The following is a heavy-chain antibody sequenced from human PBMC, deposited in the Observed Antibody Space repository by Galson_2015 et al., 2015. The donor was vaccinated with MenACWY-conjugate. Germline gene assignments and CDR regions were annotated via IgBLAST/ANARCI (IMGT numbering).Heavy chain of an antibody. D-gene: IGHD1-26*01. J-gene: IGHJ4*02. Sequence: CAASGFIFNTYWMHWVRQAPGKGLVWVSRINPGGSSTTYADSVKDRFTISRDNARNTLYLQMNSLRPDDTAVFYCAKSRGASFYFDSWGQGTLVTVSS. CDR3: AKSRGASFYFDS. CDR1: GFIFNTYW. CDR2: INPGGSST. V-gene: IGHV3-74*01.